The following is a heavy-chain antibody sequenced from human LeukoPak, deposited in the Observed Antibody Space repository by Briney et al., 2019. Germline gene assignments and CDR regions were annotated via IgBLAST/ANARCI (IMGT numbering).Heavy chain of an antibody. CDR2: ISGSGGST. CDR1: GFTFSSHA. J-gene: IGHJ4*02. Sequence: GGSLRLSCAASGFTFSSHAMNWVRQAPGKGLEWVSGISGSGGSTYYAGSVKGRFTISRDNSKNTLYVQMNSLRAEDTAVYYSANLRAVISCWGRGTLVIVSS. D-gene: IGHD2-21*01. CDR3: ANLRAVISC. V-gene: IGHV3-23*01.